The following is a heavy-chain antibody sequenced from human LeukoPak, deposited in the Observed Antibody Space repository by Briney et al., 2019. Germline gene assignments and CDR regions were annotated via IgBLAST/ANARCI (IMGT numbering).Heavy chain of an antibody. CDR1: RLTFNSLTFASYA. D-gene: IGHD2-15*01. CDR2: ISSSGSTI. CDR3: ARRSRNPYCSGGSCYYDY. V-gene: IGHV3-48*03. Sequence: HTGGSLRLSCEASRLTFNSLTFASYALSWVRPAPGKGLEWVSYISSSGSTIYYADSVKGRFTISRDNAKNSLYLRMNSLRAEDTAVYYCARRSRNPYCSGGSCYYDYWGQGTLVTVSS. J-gene: IGHJ4*02.